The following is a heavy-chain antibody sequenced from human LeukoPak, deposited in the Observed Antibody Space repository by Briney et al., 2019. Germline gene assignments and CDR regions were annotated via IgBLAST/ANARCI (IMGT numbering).Heavy chain of an antibody. D-gene: IGHD6-19*01. J-gene: IGHJ6*03. V-gene: IGHV1-2*02. CDR2: IYPNSGGT. CDR1: AYTFTGYY. CDR3: ARSEQFPYYMDV. Sequence: ASVKASCKASAYTFTGYYMHWVRQAPGQGLEWMGWIYPNSGGTNYAQKFQGRVTMTRDTSISTAYMELSRLRSDDTAVYYCARSEQFPYYMDVWGKGTTVTVSS.